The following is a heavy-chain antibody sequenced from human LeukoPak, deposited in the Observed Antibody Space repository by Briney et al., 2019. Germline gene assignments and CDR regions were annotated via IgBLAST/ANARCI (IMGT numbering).Heavy chain of an antibody. J-gene: IGHJ3*02. CDR2: INPNSGGT. CDR1: GYTFTGYY. CDR3: ARDGLYCTNGVCSSDI. D-gene: IGHD2-8*01. Sequence: ASVKVSCKASGYTFTGYYMHWVRQAPGQGLEWMGWINPNSGGTGYAQKFQGRVTMTRDTSTSTVYVELTSLRSEDTAVYYCARDGLYCTNGVCSSDIWGQGTLVTVSS. V-gene: IGHV1-2*02.